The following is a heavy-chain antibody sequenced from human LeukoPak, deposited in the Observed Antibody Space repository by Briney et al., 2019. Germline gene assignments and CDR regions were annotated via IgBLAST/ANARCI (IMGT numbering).Heavy chain of an antibody. CDR2: INHSGST. CDR1: GGSFSGYY. CDR3: ARGLKVTTPFDY. Sequence: SETLSLTCAVYGGSFSGYYWSWIRQPPGKGLGWIGEINHSGSTNYNPSLKSRVTISVDTSKNQFSLKLSSVTAADTAVYYCARGLKVTTPFDYWGQGTLVTVSS. V-gene: IGHV4-34*01. D-gene: IGHD4-17*01. J-gene: IGHJ4*02.